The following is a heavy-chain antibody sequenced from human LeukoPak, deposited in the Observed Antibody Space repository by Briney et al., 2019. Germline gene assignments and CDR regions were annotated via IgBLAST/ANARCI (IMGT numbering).Heavy chain of an antibody. CDR3: ARGQDYVWGSYRPSFLRDY. J-gene: IGHJ4*02. Sequence: ATVKLSYKASRRPSSRYAISWVRQAPGQGLEWMGGIIPFFDPANYAQKFQGRVTITRDESQSTAHKERSNVRSEDTAGDYGARGQDYVWGSYRPSFLRDYWGQGTLVTVSS. CDR1: RRPSSRYA. CDR2: IIPFFDPA. D-gene: IGHD3-16*02. V-gene: IGHV1-69*05.